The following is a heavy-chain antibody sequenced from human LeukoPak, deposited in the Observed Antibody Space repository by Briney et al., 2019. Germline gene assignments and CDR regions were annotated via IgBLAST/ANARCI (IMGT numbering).Heavy chain of an antibody. D-gene: IGHD1-26*01. CDR2: ISAYNGNT. CDR1: SYTFTSCG. V-gene: IGHV1-18*01. Sequence: ASVKVSCKASSYTFTSCGISWVRQAPGQGLEWMGWISAYNGNTNYAQKLQGRVTMTTDTSTSTAYMELRSLRSDDTAVYYCARDSESGSYYYYGMDVWGQGTTVTVSS. J-gene: IGHJ6*02. CDR3: ARDSESGSYYYYGMDV.